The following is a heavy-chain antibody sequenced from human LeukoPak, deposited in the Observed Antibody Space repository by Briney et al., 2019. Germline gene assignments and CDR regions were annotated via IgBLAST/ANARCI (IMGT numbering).Heavy chain of an antibody. V-gene: IGHV4-39*01. J-gene: IGHJ4*02. CDR3: ARQSDYGFDY. D-gene: IGHD4-17*01. Sequence: PSETLSLXCTVSSGSISSNSYYWGWIRQPPGKGLEWIASFYFSGSTYYNPSLKSRVTIYVHTSKNQVSLNLNSVTAADTAEYYCARQSDYGFDYWGQGTLVTVSS. CDR2: FYFSGST. CDR1: SGSISSNSYY.